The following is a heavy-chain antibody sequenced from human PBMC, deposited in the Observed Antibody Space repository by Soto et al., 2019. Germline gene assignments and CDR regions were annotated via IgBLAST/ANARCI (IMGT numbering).Heavy chain of an antibody. CDR2: IYYSGST. CDR1: GGSISSSSYY. D-gene: IGHD3-10*01. CDR3: ARHEPVLLWFGEPGNFDY. J-gene: IGHJ4*02. Sequence: QLQLQESGPGLVKPSETLSLTCTVSGGSISSSSYYWGWIRQPPGKGLEWIGSIYYSGSTYYNPSLKSRVTISVDTSKNQFSLKLSSVTAADTAVYYCARHEPVLLWFGEPGNFDYWGQGTLVTVSS. V-gene: IGHV4-39*01.